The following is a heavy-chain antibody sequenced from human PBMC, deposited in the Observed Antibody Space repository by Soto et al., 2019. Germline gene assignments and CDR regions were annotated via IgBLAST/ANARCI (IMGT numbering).Heavy chain of an antibody. V-gene: IGHV1-69*06. CDR1: GDTDSNYN. J-gene: IGHJ4*02. Sequence: QVQLVQSGAEVKKPGSSVNVSCKASGDTDSNYNINWVRQAPGQGLEWMGGIIPMFDALNHAQKFHDRVTITADKSTSTVFMELRNPRSEDTAMNYCARGPTGDLLFDYWGQGTLVTVSS. CDR3: ARGPTGDLLFDY. CDR2: IIPMFDAL.